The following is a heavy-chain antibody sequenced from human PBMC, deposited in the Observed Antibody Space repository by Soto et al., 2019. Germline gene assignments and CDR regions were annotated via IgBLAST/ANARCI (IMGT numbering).Heavy chain of an antibody. D-gene: IGHD4-17*01. CDR3: AKDQRYGDRYNYYYVDV. V-gene: IGHV3-48*01. Sequence: EVQLAESGGGLVQPGGSLRLSCEASGFTFSSHSMNWVRQAPGKGLEWLSYISSTSFTIHYADSVKGRFTISRDNAKSSLYLQMNSLRGEDTAVYFCAKDQRYGDRYNYYYVDVWGKGTTVTVSS. J-gene: IGHJ6*03. CDR1: GFTFSSHS. CDR2: ISSTSFTI.